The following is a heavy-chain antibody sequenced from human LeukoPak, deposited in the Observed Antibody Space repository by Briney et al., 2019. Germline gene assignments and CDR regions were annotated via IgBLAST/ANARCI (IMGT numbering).Heavy chain of an antibody. Sequence: RGSPRLSCAASGFTFSDYSMNWVCQAPGKGLEWVSFISSTSGRIHYTDSVRGRFTISRDNDRNSLYLQMNSLRDEDTAVYYCARHGGTRILPIWGPGTMVTVSS. J-gene: IGHJ3*02. CDR3: ARHGGTRILPI. CDR1: GFTFSDYS. V-gene: IGHV3-48*02. CDR2: ISSTSGRI. D-gene: IGHD2-15*01.